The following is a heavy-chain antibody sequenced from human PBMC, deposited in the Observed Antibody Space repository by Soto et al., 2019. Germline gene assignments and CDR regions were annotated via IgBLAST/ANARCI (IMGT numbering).Heavy chain of an antibody. Sequence: QVQLVSSGAEVKKPGASVKVSCRASGYTFTDYYIHWVRQAPGQGRQWVGWINPNSGATEYAQKFKGRVTMTRDPSISTVYMEVTRLRSDDTALYFCARAAPLRYSGYALDHWGQGTRVTVST. D-gene: IGHD5-12*01. CDR1: GYTFTDYY. V-gene: IGHV1-2*02. CDR3: ARAAPLRYSGYALDH. J-gene: IGHJ4*02. CDR2: INPNSGAT.